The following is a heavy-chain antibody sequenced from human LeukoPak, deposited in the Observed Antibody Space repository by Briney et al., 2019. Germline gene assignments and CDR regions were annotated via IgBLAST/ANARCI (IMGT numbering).Heavy chain of an antibody. V-gene: IGHV1-18*04. CDR3: ARDQGLYSSTWYTP. Sequence: ASVKVSCKASGYTFTGYYMHWVRQAPGQGLEWMGWISGHNGNTKYAEKVQGRVTMTTDTSTSTAYMELRSLRSDDTAVYYCARDQGLYSSTWYTPWGQGTLVTVSS. D-gene: IGHD6-13*01. J-gene: IGHJ5*02. CDR2: ISGHNGNT. CDR1: GYTFTGYY.